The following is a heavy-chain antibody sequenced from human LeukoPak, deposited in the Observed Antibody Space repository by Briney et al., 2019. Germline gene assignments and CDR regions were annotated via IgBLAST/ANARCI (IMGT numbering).Heavy chain of an antibody. Sequence: ASVKVSCKASGYTFMGYGVSWVRQAPGQGLEWMGWISPYTGNTDYVHDLRGRVTVTADTSTNTVYMELRSLRSDDTAVYYCARDEMATIHGIDYWGQGTLVTVSS. V-gene: IGHV1-18*01. CDR2: ISPYTGNT. J-gene: IGHJ4*02. CDR1: GYTFMGYG. D-gene: IGHD5-24*01. CDR3: ARDEMATIHGIDY.